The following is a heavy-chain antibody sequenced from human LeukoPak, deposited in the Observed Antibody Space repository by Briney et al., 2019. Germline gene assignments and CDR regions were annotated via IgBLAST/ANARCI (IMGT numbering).Heavy chain of an antibody. J-gene: IGHJ6*02. V-gene: IGHV3-30*18. CDR3: VKDRFLEAYGMEV. CDR1: GFTFNSYG. Sequence: GGSLRLSCVASGFTFNSYGMPWVRQAPGKGLEGVAVISHDGSRKYYADSVKRRFTISRDDSMNTLYPQMNGLRAEDTAVYYAVKDRFLEAYGMEVWGQGTTVTVSS. D-gene: IGHD3-3*01. CDR2: ISHDGSRK.